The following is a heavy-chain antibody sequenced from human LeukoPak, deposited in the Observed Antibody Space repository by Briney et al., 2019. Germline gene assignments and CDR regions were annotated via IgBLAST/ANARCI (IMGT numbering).Heavy chain of an antibody. J-gene: IGHJ5*02. D-gene: IGHD6-6*01. CDR3: ARGRRLGIAARPLGRSSWFDP. V-gene: IGHV4-34*01. CDR2: INHSGST. CDR1: GGSFSGYY. Sequence: PSETLSLTCAVYGGSFSGYYWSWIRQPPGKGLEWIGEINHSGSTNYNPSHKSRVTMSVDTSKNQFSLKLSPVTAADTAVYYCARGRRLGIAARPLGRSSWFDPWGQGTLVTVSS.